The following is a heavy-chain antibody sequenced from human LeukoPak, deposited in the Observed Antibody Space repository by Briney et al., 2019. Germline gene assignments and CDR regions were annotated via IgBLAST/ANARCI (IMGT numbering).Heavy chain of an antibody. V-gene: IGHV4-34*01. D-gene: IGHD3-22*01. CDR2: INHSGST. CDR1: GGSFSGYY. CDR3: ARGVGSSGSMYDY. Sequence: SETLSVTCAVYGGSFSGYYWSWIRQPPGKGLEWIGEINHSGSTNYNPSLKSRVTISVDTSKNQFSLKLSSVTAADTAVYYCARGVGSSGSMYDYWGQGTLVTVSS. J-gene: IGHJ4*02.